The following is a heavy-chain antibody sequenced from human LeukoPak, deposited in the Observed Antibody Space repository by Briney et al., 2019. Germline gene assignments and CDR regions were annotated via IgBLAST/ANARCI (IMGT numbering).Heavy chain of an antibody. CDR2: IYTSGST. Sequence: SETLSLTCTVSGGSISSYYWSWIRQPAGKGLEWIGRIYTSGSTNYNPSLKSRVTMSVDTSKNQFSLKLSSVTAADTAVYYCARDRPDYYDSSGYSPPDYWGQGTLVTVSS. J-gene: IGHJ4*02. CDR1: GGSISSYY. V-gene: IGHV4-4*07. D-gene: IGHD3-22*01. CDR3: ARDRPDYYDSSGYSPPDY.